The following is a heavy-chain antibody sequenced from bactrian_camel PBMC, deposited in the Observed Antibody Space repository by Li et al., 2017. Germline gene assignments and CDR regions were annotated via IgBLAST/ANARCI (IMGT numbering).Heavy chain of an antibody. J-gene: IGHJ4*01. D-gene: IGHD2*01. CDR2: ALHDDNI. CDR3: AADESLGFILSGGCSGLNFHY. V-gene: IGHV3S10*01. CDR1: GFRFSIYH. Sequence: VQLVESGGGLVHPGGSLRLSCAASGFRFSIYHMNWVRRAPGKGLQWVASALHDDNIYYADSVKGRFAITQNRAKNTAKRTVYLQMDSLKPEDTAVYYCAADESLGFILSGGCSGLNFHYWGQGTQVTVS.